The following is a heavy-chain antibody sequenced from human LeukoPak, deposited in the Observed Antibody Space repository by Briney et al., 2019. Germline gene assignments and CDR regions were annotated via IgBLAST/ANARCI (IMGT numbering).Heavy chain of an antibody. CDR2: ISYDGSNK. V-gene: IGHV3-30-3*01. Sequence: GGSLRLPCAASGFTFSSYAMHWVRQAPGKGLEWVAVISYDGSNKYYADSVKGRFTISRDNSKNTLYLQMNSLRAEDTAVYYCARDRFRDGYNYFDYWGQGTLVTVSS. D-gene: IGHD5-24*01. CDR1: GFTFSSYA. CDR3: ARDRFRDGYNYFDY. J-gene: IGHJ4*02.